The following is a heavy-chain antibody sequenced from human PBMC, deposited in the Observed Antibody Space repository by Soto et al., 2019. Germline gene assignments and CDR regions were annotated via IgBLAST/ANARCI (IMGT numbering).Heavy chain of an antibody. CDR1: DLIFNIYA. V-gene: IGHV3-33*01. Sequence: PWGSLRVGCVSCDLIFNIYAMHWVRQVPGKGLEWVADIWYDGSNKNYADSVKGRFTISRDNSKNTLSLQMNSLRAEDTAVYYCARGPGRPPLRNYGMDVWGQGTTVTVSS. CDR2: IWYDGSNK. J-gene: IGHJ6*01. CDR3: ARGPGRPPLRNYGMDV.